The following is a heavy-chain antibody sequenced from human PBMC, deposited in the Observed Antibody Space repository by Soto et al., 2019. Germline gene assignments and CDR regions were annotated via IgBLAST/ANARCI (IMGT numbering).Heavy chain of an antibody. Sequence: GGSLRLSCAASGFTFSSYSMNWVRQAPGKGLEWVSSISSSSSYIYYADSVKGRFTISRDNAKNSLYLQMNSLRAEDTAVYYCARDPSDYYDSSGYSKGPLDYWGQGTLVTVSS. J-gene: IGHJ4*02. CDR3: ARDPSDYYDSSGYSKGPLDY. D-gene: IGHD3-22*01. CDR1: GFTFSSYS. V-gene: IGHV3-21*01. CDR2: ISSSSSYI.